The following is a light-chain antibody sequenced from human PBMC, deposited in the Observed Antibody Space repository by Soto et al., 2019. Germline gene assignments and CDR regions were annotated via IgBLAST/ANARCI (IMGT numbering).Light chain of an antibody. CDR3: SAWDDSLSGYV. CDR2: RNN. Sequence: QSMLTQPPSASGTPGQMVTISCSGSSSNIGSNYVYWYQQLPGTAPKIIIYRNNQRPSGVPDRISGSKSGTSASLAISGLRSEDEADYYCSAWDDSLSGYVFGTGTKVTVL. V-gene: IGLV1-47*01. CDR1: SSNIGSNY. J-gene: IGLJ1*01.